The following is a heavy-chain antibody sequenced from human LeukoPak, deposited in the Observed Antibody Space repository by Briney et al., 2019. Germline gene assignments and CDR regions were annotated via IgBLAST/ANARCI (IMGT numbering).Heavy chain of an antibody. CDR3: ARGGYCSSTSCYPLDY. Sequence: PGGSLRLSCAASGFTFSSYWMSWVRQAPGKGLEWVANIKQDGSEKYYVDSVKGRFTISRDNAKNSLYLQMNSLRAEDTAVYYCARGGYCSSTSCYPLDYWGQGTLVTVSS. J-gene: IGHJ4*02. CDR1: GFTFSSYW. CDR2: IKQDGSEK. D-gene: IGHD2-2*03. V-gene: IGHV3-7*01.